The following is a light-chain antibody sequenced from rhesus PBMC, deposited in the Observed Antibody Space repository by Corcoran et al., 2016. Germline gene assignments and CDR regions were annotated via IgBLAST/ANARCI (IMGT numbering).Light chain of an antibody. CDR1: QGIKNW. CDR2: RKS. V-gene: IGKV1-69*01. Sequence: DIQMTQSPSSLSASVGDRVTITCRASQGIKNWLAWYQQKPGKAPKLLLYRKSNLEKGVPSRVRGSGHGTDFTLNIRGLQPEESETYYWQQHENSPLTFGQGTKMEIK. CDR3: QQHENSPLT. J-gene: IGKJ1*01.